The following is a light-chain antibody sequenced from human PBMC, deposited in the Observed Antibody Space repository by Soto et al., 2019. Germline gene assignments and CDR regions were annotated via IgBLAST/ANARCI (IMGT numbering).Light chain of an antibody. CDR1: QGISSY. CDR3: QQLNSYPRRGIT. J-gene: IGKJ3*01. Sequence: DIQLTQSPSFLSASVGDRVTITCRASQGISSYLAWYQQKPGKAPKLLIYAASTLQSGVPSRFSGSGSGTEFTLTISSLQPEDFATYYCQQLNSYPRRGITFGPGTKVDIK. V-gene: IGKV1-9*01. CDR2: AAS.